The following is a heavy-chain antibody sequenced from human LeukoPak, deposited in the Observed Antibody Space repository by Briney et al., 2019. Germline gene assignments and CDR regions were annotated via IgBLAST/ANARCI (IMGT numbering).Heavy chain of an antibody. CDR2: ISGSGGST. V-gene: IGHV3-23*01. Sequence: GGSLRLSCAASGFTFSSYAMSWVRQAPGKGLEWVSAISGSGGSTYYADSVKGRFTISRDNSKNTLYLQMNSLRADDTAVYYCAKPFRDCSSATCYVSFDYWGQGTLVTVSS. CDR3: AKPFRDCSSATCYVSFDY. J-gene: IGHJ4*02. CDR1: GFTFSSYA. D-gene: IGHD2-2*01.